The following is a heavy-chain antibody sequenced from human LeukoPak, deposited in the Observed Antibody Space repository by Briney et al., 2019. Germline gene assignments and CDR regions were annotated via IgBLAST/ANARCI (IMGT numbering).Heavy chain of an antibody. J-gene: IGHJ4*02. CDR2: IYTSGST. CDR3: ARDYYDSSGYDY. CDR1: GGSISSGSYY. Sequence: SETLSLTCTVSGGSISSGSYYWSWIRQPAGKGLEWIGRIYTSGSTNYNPSLKSRVTKSVDTSKNQFSLKLSSVTAADTAVYYCARDYYDSSGYDYWGQGTLVTVSS. D-gene: IGHD3-22*01. V-gene: IGHV4-61*02.